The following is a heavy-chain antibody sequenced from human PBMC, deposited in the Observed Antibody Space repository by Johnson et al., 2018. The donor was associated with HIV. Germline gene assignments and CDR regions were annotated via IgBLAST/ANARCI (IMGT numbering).Heavy chain of an antibody. CDR3: ANSGSYDAVEI. J-gene: IGHJ3*02. CDR1: EFTFSRYW. V-gene: IGHV3-74*01. Sequence: DVQVVESGGGLGQPGGSLRLSCAASEFTFSRYWMHWVRQASGKGLVWVSGINSDGSTTTYADSVKGRFTISRDNAKNTLYLQMNSLRAEDTAVYYCANSGSYDAVEIWGQGTMVTVSS. D-gene: IGHD1-26*01. CDR2: INSDGSTT.